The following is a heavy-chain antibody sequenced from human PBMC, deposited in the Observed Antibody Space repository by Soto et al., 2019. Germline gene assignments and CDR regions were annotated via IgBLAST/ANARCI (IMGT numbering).Heavy chain of an antibody. J-gene: IGHJ3*02. CDR1: GGSISSGGYY. CDR2: IYYSGST. D-gene: IGHD2-2*01. V-gene: IGHV4-31*03. Sequence: QVQLQESGPGLVKPSQTLSLTCTVSGGSISSGGYYWSWIRQHPGKGLEWIGYIYYSGSTYYNPSLKSRVTISVDTSKNQFSLKLSSVTAADTAVYYCAAPYCSSTSCYVAAFDIWGQGTMVTVSS. CDR3: AAPYCSSTSCYVAAFDI.